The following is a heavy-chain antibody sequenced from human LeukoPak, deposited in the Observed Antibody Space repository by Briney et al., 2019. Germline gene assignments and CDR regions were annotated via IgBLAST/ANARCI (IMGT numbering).Heavy chain of an antibody. J-gene: IGHJ4*02. CDR1: GYSFTGYY. V-gene: IGHV1-2*02. Sequence: ASVKVSCKASGYSFTGYYLHWVRQAPGQGLEWMGWINPKTGATNYAQNFQGRVFMTRDTSISAAYMELSGLTSDDTAVYYCARGGYGANSQLHYYWGQGTLVTVSS. CDR2: INPKTGAT. D-gene: IGHD4-23*01. CDR3: ARGGYGANSQLHYY.